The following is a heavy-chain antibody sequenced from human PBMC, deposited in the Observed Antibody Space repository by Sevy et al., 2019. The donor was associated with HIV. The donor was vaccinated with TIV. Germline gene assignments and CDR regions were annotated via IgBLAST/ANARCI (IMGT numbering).Heavy chain of an antibody. CDR3: VREGLGGFSYSLDC. D-gene: IGHD5-18*01. CDR2: ISSGSSYI. Sequence: GGSLRLSCAASGFTFSSYSMNWVRQAPGKGLEWVSSISSGSSYIYYADSVKGRFTISRDNAKNSLYLQMNSLRAEDTAVYYCVREGLGGFSYSLDCWGQGTLVTVSS. J-gene: IGHJ4*02. V-gene: IGHV3-21*01. CDR1: GFTFSSYS.